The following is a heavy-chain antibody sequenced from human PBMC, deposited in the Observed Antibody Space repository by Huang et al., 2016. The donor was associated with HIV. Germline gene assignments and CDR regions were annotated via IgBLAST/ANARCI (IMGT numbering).Heavy chain of an antibody. Sequence: QVQLVESGGGVVQPGGSLRLSCATSGFPFSDLGLHWVRQTPGKGLEWVAFMAYDGTTKVYADSVEGRFTVSRDNSKSTLYLQMNSLRLEDTSIYYCLKDQVGPWGQGTLVTVSS. CDR3: LKDQVGP. V-gene: IGHV3-30*02. CDR2: MAYDGTTK. D-gene: IGHD3-10*01. CDR1: GFPFSDLG. J-gene: IGHJ5*02.